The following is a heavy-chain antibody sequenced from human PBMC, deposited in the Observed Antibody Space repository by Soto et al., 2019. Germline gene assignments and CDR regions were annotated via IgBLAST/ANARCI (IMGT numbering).Heavy chain of an antibody. V-gene: IGHV3-23*01. CDR2: SSASGGST. D-gene: IGHD6-19*01. CDR1: GFTFSSSP. J-gene: IGHJ4*02. CDR3: SKDGQWLDVHFYY. Sequence: GGSLRLSCTASGFTFSSSPMSWVRQVPGKALEWVAISSASGGSTCHADSVKGRFSISRDNPKNTLYIQMTRPRSEDTAVNYFSKDGQWLDVHFYYWGQGALVPVSS.